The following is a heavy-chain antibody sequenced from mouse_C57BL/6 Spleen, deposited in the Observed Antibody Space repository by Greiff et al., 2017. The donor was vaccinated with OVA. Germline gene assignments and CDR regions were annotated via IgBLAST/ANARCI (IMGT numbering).Heavy chain of an antibody. D-gene: IGHD2-3*01. J-gene: IGHJ2*01. V-gene: IGHV1-22*01. CDR1: GYTFTDYN. CDR3: ASGYDGNYYFDY. CDR2: INPNNGGT. Sequence: VQLQQSGPELVKPGASVKMSCKASGYTFTDYNMHWVKQSHGKSLEWIGYINPNNGGTSYNQKFKGKATLTVNKSSSTAYMELRSLTSEDSAVYYCASGYDGNYYFDYWGQGTTLTVSS.